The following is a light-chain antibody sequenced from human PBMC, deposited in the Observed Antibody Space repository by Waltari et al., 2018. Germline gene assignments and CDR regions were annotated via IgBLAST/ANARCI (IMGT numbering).Light chain of an antibody. CDR3: QQYNNWPPLT. Sequence: EIVMTQSPATLSVSPGETATLSCRPSQSVSTNLAWFQQKPGHAPRLLIYGASTRATGSPTRFSGSGSGTEFTLTISSLQSEDFAVYYCQQYNNWPPLTFGGGTKVEIK. J-gene: IGKJ4*01. V-gene: IGKV3-15*01. CDR1: QSVSTN. CDR2: GAS.